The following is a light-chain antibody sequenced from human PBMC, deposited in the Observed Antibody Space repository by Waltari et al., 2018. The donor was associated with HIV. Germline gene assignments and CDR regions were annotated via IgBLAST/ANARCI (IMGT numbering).Light chain of an antibody. Sequence: NFMLTQPHYVSESPGKTATISCTRSFGNIASNYVQWYQQRPGSAPTTVIFRDDERPSGVPDRFSGSLDSSSNSASLIISDLKPEDEADYYCQAFDSGKHVFGGGTRLTVL. CDR2: RDD. V-gene: IGLV6-57*04. CDR1: FGNIASNY. CDR3: QAFDSGKHV. J-gene: IGLJ3*02.